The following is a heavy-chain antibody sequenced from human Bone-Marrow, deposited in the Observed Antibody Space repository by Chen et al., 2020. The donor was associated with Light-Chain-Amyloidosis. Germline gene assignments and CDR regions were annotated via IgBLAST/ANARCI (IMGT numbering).Heavy chain of an antibody. V-gene: IGHV5-51*01. Sequence: EVQLEQSGPEVKKPGESLKISCKGSGYPFPNYWIGWVRQMPGKGLEWMGVIYPDDSDASYSPSFEGQVTISADKSITTAYLQWRSLKASDTAMYYCARRRDGYNFDYWGQGTLVTVSS. CDR2: IYPDDSDA. J-gene: IGHJ4*02. D-gene: IGHD5-12*01. CDR1: GYPFPNYW. CDR3: ARRRDGYNFDY.